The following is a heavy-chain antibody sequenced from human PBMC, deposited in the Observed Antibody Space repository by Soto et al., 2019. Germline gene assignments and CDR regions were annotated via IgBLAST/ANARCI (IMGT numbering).Heavy chain of an antibody. D-gene: IGHD2-15*01. CDR1: GFTFSSYA. Sequence: GESLKISCAASGFTFSSYAMSWVRQAPGKGLEWVSAISGGGGSTYYADSVKGRFTISRDNSKNTLYLQMNSLRAEDTAVYYCAHGYCSGGSCHPSPDYWGQGTLVTVSS. CDR2: ISGGGGST. V-gene: IGHV3-23*01. J-gene: IGHJ4*02. CDR3: AHGYCSGGSCHPSPDY.